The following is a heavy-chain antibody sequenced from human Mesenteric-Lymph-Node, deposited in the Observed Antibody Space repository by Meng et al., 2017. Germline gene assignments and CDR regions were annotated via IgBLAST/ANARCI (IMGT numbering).Heavy chain of an antibody. CDR2: FTDNGDKT. D-gene: IGHD3-10*01. J-gene: IGHJ4*02. V-gene: IGHV3-23*04. CDR1: GFTISNVG. CDR3: AKHSGRGAGLEY. Sequence: EGARVGVGGGWVRPGGSLILPCAAFGFTISNVGMSWVRQAPGKGLEWVSDFTDNGDKTNYADSVKGRFTISRDNSKNTLYHQMISLRAEDTALYYCAKHSGRGAGLEYWGQGTLVTVSS.